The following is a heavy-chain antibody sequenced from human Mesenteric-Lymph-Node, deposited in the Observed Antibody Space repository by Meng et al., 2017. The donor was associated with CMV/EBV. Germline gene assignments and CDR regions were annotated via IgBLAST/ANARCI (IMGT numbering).Heavy chain of an antibody. J-gene: IGHJ4*02. CDR2: ISSSSSYI. Sequence: GESLKISCAASGFTFSSYSMNWVRQAPGKGLEWVSSISSSSSYIYYADSVKGRFTISRDNAKNSLYLQMNSLRAEDTAVYYCAFLGVNRYSSSWYQSLWGQGTLVTVSS. CDR1: GFTFSSYS. CDR3: AFLGVNRYSSSWYQSL. D-gene: IGHD6-13*01. V-gene: IGHV3-21*01.